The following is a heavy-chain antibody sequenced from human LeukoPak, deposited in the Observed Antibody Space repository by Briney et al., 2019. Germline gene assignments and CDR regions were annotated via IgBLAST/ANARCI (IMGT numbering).Heavy chain of an antibody. V-gene: IGHV3-48*01. J-gene: IGHJ4*02. CDR2: IGTSGNTI. Sequence: GGSLRLSCAASGFTFSGYIMNWVRQAPGKGLEWVSFIGTSGNTIYYADSVKGRFTVSRDNAKNSLYLQMNSLRAEDTAVYYCARDQWLDYWGQGTLVTVFS. D-gene: IGHD6-19*01. CDR3: ARDQWLDY. CDR1: GFTFSGYI.